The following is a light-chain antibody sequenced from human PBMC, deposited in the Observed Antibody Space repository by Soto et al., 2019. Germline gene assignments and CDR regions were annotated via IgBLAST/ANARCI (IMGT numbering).Light chain of an antibody. CDR2: NNN. CDR3: AAWDDSLNGRGV. Sequence: QSVLTQPPSASGTPGQRVIISCSGRSSNIGSNTVSWYQQLPGTAPKLLIYNNNQRPSGVPDRFSGSKSGTSASLAISGLQFEDEADYYCAAWDDSLNGRGVFGGGTKLTVL. CDR1: SSNIGSNT. V-gene: IGLV1-44*01. J-gene: IGLJ2*01.